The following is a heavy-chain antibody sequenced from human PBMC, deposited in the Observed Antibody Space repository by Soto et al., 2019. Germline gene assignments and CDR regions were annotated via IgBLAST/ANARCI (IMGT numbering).Heavy chain of an antibody. CDR2: IIPMFEIA. CDR3: TLGSWPAEVFDI. CDR1: GGSFRTYT. V-gene: IGHV1-69*02. Sequence: QVQLVQSGVEVKKPGSSVKVSCKASGGSFRTYTVFWVRQAPGQGLEWMGRIIPMFEIANYAQRFQGRVTFNADKSTGTVYMEMISLTSDDTAIYFCTLGSWPAEVFDIWGQGTLVTVSP. D-gene: IGHD6-13*01. J-gene: IGHJ3*02.